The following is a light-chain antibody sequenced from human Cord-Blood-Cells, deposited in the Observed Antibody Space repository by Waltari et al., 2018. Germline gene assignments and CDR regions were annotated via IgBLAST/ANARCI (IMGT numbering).Light chain of an antibody. CDR3: NSRDSSGKV. CDR2: GKN. J-gene: IGLJ2*01. Sequence: SSELTPDPAVSVALGQTVRITCHGDSLRSYYASWYQQKPGQAPVLVIYGKNNRPSGIPDRFSGSSSGNTASLTITGAQAEDEADYYCNSRDSSGKVFGGGTKLTVL. CDR1: SLRSYY. V-gene: IGLV3-19*01.